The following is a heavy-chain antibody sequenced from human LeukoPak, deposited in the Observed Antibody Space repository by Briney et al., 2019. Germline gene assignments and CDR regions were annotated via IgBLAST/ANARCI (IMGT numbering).Heavy chain of an antibody. CDR2: MNPNSGNT. D-gene: IGHD3-9*01. V-gene: IGHV1-8*01. Sequence: GAPVKVSCEASGYTFTSYDINWVRQATGQGLEWMGWMNPNSGNTGYAQKFQGRVTMTRNTSISTAYMELSSLRSEDTAVYYCARAITYYDILTGYPIGDYYMDVWGKGTTVTVSS. CDR3: ARAITYYDILTGYPIGDYYMDV. J-gene: IGHJ6*03. CDR1: GYTFTSYD.